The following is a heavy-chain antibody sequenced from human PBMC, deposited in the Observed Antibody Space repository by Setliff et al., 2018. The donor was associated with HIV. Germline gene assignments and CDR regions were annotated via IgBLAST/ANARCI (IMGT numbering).Heavy chain of an antibody. CDR2: IIPIFGTA. CDR1: GGTFSSYA. D-gene: IGHD2-2*02. V-gene: IGHV1-69*05. J-gene: IGHJ4*02. CDR3: ARDRRPAGINYGYGYLDD. Sequence: GASVKVSCKASGGTFSSYAISWVRQAPGQGLEWMGRIIPIFGTANYAQKFQGRVTITRDASASTAYMELSSLRSEDTAVYYCARDRRPAGINYGYGYLDDWGQGTLVTVSS.